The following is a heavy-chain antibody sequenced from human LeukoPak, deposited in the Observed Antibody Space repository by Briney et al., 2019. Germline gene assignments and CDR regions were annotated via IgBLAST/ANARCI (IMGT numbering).Heavy chain of an antibody. Sequence: SQTLSLTCAISGDSVSSNSAAWNWIRQSPSRGLEWLGRTYYRSKWYNDYAVSVKSRITINPDTSKNQFSLQLNSVTPEDTAVYYCARDGDTAMVPEYNWFDPWGQGTLVTVSS. D-gene: IGHD5-18*01. CDR2: TYYRSKWYN. V-gene: IGHV6-1*01. CDR3: ARDGDTAMVPEYNWFDP. CDR1: GDSVSSNSAA. J-gene: IGHJ5*02.